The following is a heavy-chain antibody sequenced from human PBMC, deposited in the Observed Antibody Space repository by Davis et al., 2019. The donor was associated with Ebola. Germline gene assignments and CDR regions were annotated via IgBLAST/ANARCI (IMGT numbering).Heavy chain of an antibody. J-gene: IGHJ4*02. CDR1: GFTFSNYA. CDR2: VSGTGDNT. V-gene: IGHV3-23*01. Sequence: PGGSLRLSCAASGFTFSNYAMNWVRQAPGKGLEWVSSVSGTGDNTYYVGSVKGRFTISRDNSMNTLYLQMNSLRAEDTALYYCTKSRGGPYSSVDYWCQGTLATVSS. CDR3: TKSRGGPYSSVDY. D-gene: IGHD2-15*01.